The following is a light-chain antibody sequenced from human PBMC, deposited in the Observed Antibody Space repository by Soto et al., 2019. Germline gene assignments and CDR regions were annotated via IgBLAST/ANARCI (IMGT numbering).Light chain of an antibody. CDR3: ETWDSNSLV. CDR2: LERSGNY. Sequence: QPVLTQSSSASASLGSSVTFTCTLSSGHRDYIIAWHQQQPGKAPRYLMNLERSGNYNRGSGVPDRFSGSSSGADRYLTISNLRFEDEADYYCETWDSNSLVFGGGTKLTVL. CDR1: SGHRDYI. V-gene: IGLV4-60*02. J-gene: IGLJ3*02.